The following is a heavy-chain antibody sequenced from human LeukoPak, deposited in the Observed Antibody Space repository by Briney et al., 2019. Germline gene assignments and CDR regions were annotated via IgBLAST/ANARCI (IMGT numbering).Heavy chain of an antibody. J-gene: IGHJ3*02. Sequence: SETLSLTCAVSGGSISSGGYSWSWIRQPPGKGLEWIGYIYHSGSTYYNPSLKSRVTISVDTSKNQFSLKLSSVTAADTAVYYCARGDSSGYYLRRGGHAFDIWGQGTMVTVSS. CDR3: ARGDSSGYYLRRGGHAFDI. CDR2: IYHSGST. CDR1: GGSISSGGYS. V-gene: IGHV4-30-2*01. D-gene: IGHD3-22*01.